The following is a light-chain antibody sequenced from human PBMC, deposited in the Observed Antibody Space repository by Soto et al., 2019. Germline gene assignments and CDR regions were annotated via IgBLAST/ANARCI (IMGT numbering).Light chain of an antibody. CDR3: SSFTYSSTWV. CDR1: SSDVGAYNR. J-gene: IGLJ3*02. Sequence: QSALTQPASVSGSPGQSITISCTGTSSDVGAYNRVSWSQQHPGEVPKLIIYEVSKRPSGVSNRFSGSRSGNTASLTISGRQPEDEADYYCSSFTYSSTWVFGGGTKLTVL. CDR2: EVS. V-gene: IGLV2-14*01.